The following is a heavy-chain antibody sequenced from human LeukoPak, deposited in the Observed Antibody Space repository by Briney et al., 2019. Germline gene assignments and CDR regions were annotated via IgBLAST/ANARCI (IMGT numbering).Heavy chain of an antibody. D-gene: IGHD3-3*01. CDR3: ARGARITIFGVVIIRNWFDP. CDR1: GGSFSGYY. CDR2: INHSGST. J-gene: IGHJ5*02. Sequence: SETLSLTCAVYGGSFSGYYWSWIRQPPGKGLEWIGEINHSGSTNYNPSLKSRVTISVDTSKNQFSLKLSTVTAADTAVYYCARGARITIFGVVIIRNWFDPWGQGTLVTVSS. V-gene: IGHV4-34*01.